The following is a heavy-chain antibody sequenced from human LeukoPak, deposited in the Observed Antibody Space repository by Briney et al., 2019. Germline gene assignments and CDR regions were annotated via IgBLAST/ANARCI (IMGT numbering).Heavy chain of an antibody. CDR3: AAGPAGNGHLSSY. D-gene: IGHD1-1*01. CDR2: INGDGNNV. CDR1: GFTFNNYW. J-gene: IGHJ4*02. V-gene: IGHV3-74*01. Sequence: GGSLRLSCAASGFTFNNYWLHWVRQVPGKGLMWVSRINGDGNNVNYADSVKGRFTISRDNAKNTLHLQMNSLRAEHTAVYYCAAGPAGNGHLSSYWGQGTRVTVSS.